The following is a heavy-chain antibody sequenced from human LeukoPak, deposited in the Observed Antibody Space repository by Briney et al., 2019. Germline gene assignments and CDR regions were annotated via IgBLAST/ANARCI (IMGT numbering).Heavy chain of an antibody. Sequence: PSETLSLTCAVYGGSFSGYYWSWIRQPPGKGLEWIGEINHSGSTNYNPSLKSRVTISVDTSKNQFSLKLSSVTAADTAVYYCAREGLWAFDYWGQGTLVTVSS. CDR3: AREGLWAFDY. D-gene: IGHD3-10*01. CDR2: INHSGST. J-gene: IGHJ4*02. V-gene: IGHV4-34*01. CDR1: GGSFSGYY.